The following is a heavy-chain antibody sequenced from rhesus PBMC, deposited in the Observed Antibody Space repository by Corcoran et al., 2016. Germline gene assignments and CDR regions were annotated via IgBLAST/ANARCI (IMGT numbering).Heavy chain of an antibody. V-gene: IGHV4-73*01. J-gene: IGHJ4*01. CDR2: SEGNRAST. Sequence: QVKLQQWGEGLVKPSETLSLPCAVYGGSISGYYYWSWLRQAPGKGMEWIGNSEGNRASTNHNPSRKNRVTSSKEPSTNQFSLKLSSVTAADTAVYYCASLSIAAAGTRDYWGQGVLVTVSS. CDR3: ASLSIAAAGTRDY. CDR1: GGSISGYYY. D-gene: IGHD6-25*01.